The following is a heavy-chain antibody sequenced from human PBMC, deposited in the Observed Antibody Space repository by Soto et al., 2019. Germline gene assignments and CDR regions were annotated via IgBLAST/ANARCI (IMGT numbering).Heavy chain of an antibody. D-gene: IGHD1-26*01. V-gene: IGHV3-30*04. Sequence: QVQLVASGGGVVQPGRSLRLSCAASGFTFSNYAMHWVRQAPGKGLERVAVTSYDGRNMYYADSVKGRFTISRDNSRNTLYLQLNRLTPEGTAVYYWARLGIVGTTPDLDYWGQGTLVTVSS. CDR1: GFTFSNYA. J-gene: IGHJ4*02. CDR3: ARLGIVGTTPDLDY. CDR2: TSYDGRNM.